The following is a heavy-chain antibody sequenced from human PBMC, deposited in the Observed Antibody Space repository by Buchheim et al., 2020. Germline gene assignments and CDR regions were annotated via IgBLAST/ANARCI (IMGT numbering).Heavy chain of an antibody. CDR1: GFTFSSYG. Sequence: QVQLVESGGGVVQPGRSLRLSCAASGFTFSSYGMHWVRQAPGKGLEWVAVIWYDGSNKYYADSVKGRFTISRDNSKNTLYLQMNSLRAEDTAVYYCARPYTKFGVVQEDGSEVYGMDVWGQGTT. D-gene: IGHD3-3*01. CDR3: ARPYTKFGVVQEDGSEVYGMDV. V-gene: IGHV3-33*01. J-gene: IGHJ6*02. CDR2: IWYDGSNK.